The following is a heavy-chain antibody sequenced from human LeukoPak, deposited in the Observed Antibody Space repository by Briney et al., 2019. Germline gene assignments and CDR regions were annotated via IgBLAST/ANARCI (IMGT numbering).Heavy chain of an antibody. D-gene: IGHD2-2*01. CDR3: ARKRGYCSSTSCLAYGMDV. CDR2: INHSGST. Sequence: SETLSLTCAVYGGSFSGYYWSWIRQPPGKGLEWIGEINHSGSTNYNPSLKSRVTISVDTSKNQFSLKLSSVTAADTAVYYCARKRGYCSSTSCLAYGMDVWGQGTTVTVSS. CDR1: GGSFSGYY. J-gene: IGHJ6*02. V-gene: IGHV4-34*01.